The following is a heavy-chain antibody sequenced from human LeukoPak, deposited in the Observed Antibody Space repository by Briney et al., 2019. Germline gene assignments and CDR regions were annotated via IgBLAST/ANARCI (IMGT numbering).Heavy chain of an antibody. CDR2: TGSSSSYI. CDR3: ARVGSGSWYYFDY. D-gene: IGHD6-13*01. J-gene: IGHJ4*02. V-gene: IGHV3-21*01. CDR1: GFTFSSYN. Sequence: GGSLRLSCAASGFTFSSYNMNWVRQAPGKGLEWVSSTGSSSSYIYYADSVKGRFTISRDNAKNSLYLQMNSLRAEDTAVYYCARVGSGSWYYFDYWGQGTLVTVSS.